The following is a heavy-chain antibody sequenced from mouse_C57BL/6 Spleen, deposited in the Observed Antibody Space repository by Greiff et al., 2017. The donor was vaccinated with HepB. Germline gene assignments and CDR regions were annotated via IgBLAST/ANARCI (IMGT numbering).Heavy chain of an antibody. CDR2: ISDGGSYT. V-gene: IGHV5-4*01. Sequence: EVKVVESGGGLVKPGGSLKLSCAASGFTFSSYAMSWVRQTPEKRLEWVATISDGGSYTYYPDNVKGRFTISRDNAKNNLYLQMSHLKSEDTAMYYCARDNRGPFAYWGQGTLVTVSA. J-gene: IGHJ3*01. CDR1: GFTFSSYA. CDR3: ARDNRGPFAY.